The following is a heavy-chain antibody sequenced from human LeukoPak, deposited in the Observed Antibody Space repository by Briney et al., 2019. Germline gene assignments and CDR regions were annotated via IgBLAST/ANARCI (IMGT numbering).Heavy chain of an antibody. CDR3: ARGGSYSSSSFDC. D-gene: IGHD6-13*01. CDR1: GGSISSSSYY. J-gene: IGHJ4*02. Sequence: SETLSLTCTVSGGSISSSSYYWGWIRQPPGKGLEWIGSIYYSGSTYYNPSLKSRVTISVDTSKNQFSLKLSSVTAADTAVYYCARGGSYSSSSFDCWGQGTLVTVSS. CDR2: IYYSGST. V-gene: IGHV4-39*01.